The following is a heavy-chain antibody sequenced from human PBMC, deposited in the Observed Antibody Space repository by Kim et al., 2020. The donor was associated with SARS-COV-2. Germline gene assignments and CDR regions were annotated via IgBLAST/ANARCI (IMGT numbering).Heavy chain of an antibody. D-gene: IGHD2-15*01. Sequence: SETLSLTCTVSGGSISSGGYYWSWIRQHPGKGLEWIGYIYYSGSTYYNPSLKSRVTISVDTSKNQFSLKLSSVTAADTAVYYCARVVVGATGWFDPWCQGTLVTVSS. CDR2: IYYSGST. V-gene: IGHV4-31*03. CDR1: GGSISSGGYY. J-gene: IGHJ5*02. CDR3: ARVVVGATGWFDP.